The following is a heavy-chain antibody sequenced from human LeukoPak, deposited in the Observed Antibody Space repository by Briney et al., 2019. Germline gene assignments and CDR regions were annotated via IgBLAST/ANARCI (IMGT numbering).Heavy chain of an antibody. D-gene: IGHD1-26*01. CDR3: ARDQSIGGPTTADY. CDR1: GXTFSSFW. Sequence: GGSLRLSCATSGXTFSSFWMHWVRQAPGKGRVWVSRINTDGSNAIYADSVKGRFTISRDNAKNTLYLQMNSLRADDTAVYFCARDQSIGGPTTADYWGQGTLVTVSS. CDR2: INTDGSNA. V-gene: IGHV3-74*01. J-gene: IGHJ4*02.